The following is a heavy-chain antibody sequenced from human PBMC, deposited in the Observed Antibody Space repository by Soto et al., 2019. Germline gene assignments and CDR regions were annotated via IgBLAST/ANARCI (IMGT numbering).Heavy chain of an antibody. D-gene: IGHD2-15*01. CDR2: TYYRSKWYN. CDR1: GDSVSSNSAA. J-gene: IGHJ6*02. Sequence: SQTLSLTCAIPGDSVSSNSAAWNWIRQSPSRGLEWLGRTYYRSKWYNDYAVSVKSRITINPDTSKNQFSLQLNSVTPEDTAVYYCARGGVVVVEDYYYYGMDVWGQGTTVTVSS. CDR3: ARGGVVVVEDYYYYGMDV. V-gene: IGHV6-1*01.